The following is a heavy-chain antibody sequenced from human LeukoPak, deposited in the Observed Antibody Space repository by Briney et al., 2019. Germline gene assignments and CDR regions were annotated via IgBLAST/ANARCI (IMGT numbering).Heavy chain of an antibody. J-gene: IGHJ4*02. CDR1: GGSISSYY. CDR3: ARGAGATDH. V-gene: IGHV4-59*13. CDR2: IYYSGST. Sequence: SETLSLTCTVSGGSISSYYWSWIRQPPGKGLEWIGYIYYSGSTNYNPSLKSRVTISIDTSKNQFSLKLRPLTAADCPVYYCARGAGATDHWGQGTLLTVSS. D-gene: IGHD1-26*01.